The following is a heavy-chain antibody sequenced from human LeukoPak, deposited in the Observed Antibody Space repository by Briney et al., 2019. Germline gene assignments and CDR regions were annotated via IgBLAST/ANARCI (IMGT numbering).Heavy chain of an antibody. Sequence: TSETLSLTCAVYGGSFSGYYWSWIRQPPGKGLEWIGEINHSGSTNYNPSLKSRVTISVDTSKNQFSLKLSSVTAADTAVYYCARGTEYYGSGSPFDYWGQGTLVTVSS. V-gene: IGHV4-34*01. CDR1: GGSFSGYY. D-gene: IGHD3-10*01. J-gene: IGHJ4*02. CDR3: ARGTEYYGSGSPFDY. CDR2: INHSGST.